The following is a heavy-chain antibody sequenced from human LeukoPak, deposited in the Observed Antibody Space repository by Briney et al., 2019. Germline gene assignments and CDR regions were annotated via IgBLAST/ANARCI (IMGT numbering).Heavy chain of an antibody. Sequence: SETLSLTCTVSAGSISSSSWNWLRQPPGKEVEWIGGIYSSGSTNYNPSLKGRVTISVDTSKNQFSLKLTSVTAADTAVYYCARRTVEMATIREDNWFDHWGQGTLVTVSS. CDR3: ARRTVEMATIREDNWFDH. CDR1: AGSISSSS. D-gene: IGHD5-24*01. V-gene: IGHV4-4*09. J-gene: IGHJ5*02. CDR2: IYSSGST.